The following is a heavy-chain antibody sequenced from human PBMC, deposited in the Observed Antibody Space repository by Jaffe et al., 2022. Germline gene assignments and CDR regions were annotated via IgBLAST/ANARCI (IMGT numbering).Heavy chain of an antibody. CDR3: ARSSGNYGSGSYYEHFDY. CDR2: IYSGGAT. V-gene: IGHV3-53*02. Sequence: EVQLVETGGGLMQPGGSLRLSCAASGFTVSSNYMSWVRQAPGKGLEWVSVIYSGGATYYADSVKGRFTISRDNSKNTLYLQLNSLRVEDTAVYYCARSSGNYGSGSYYEHFDYWGQGTLVTVSS. CDR1: GFTVSSNY. D-gene: IGHD3-10*01. J-gene: IGHJ4*02.